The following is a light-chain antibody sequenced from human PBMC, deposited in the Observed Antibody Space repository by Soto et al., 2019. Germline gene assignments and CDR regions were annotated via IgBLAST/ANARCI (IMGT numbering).Light chain of an antibody. J-gene: IGKJ1*01. CDR3: QDYGSSRT. V-gene: IGKV3-20*01. CDR2: GAS. CDR1: QSVSNTY. Sequence: EVVLTHSPGTLSLSPGERATLSCRASQSVSNTYVAWYQQKPGQAPRLLIYGASRRATGIPDRFSGSWSGTDFTLTITSLETDDLAVYYCQDYGSSRTFGQGTKVDI.